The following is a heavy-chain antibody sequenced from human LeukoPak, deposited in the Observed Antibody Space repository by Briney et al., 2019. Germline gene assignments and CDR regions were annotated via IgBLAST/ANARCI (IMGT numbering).Heavy chain of an antibody. J-gene: IGHJ4*02. CDR2: IYTTGRT. V-gene: IGHV4-4*07. Sequence: SETLSLTCDVSGVSIRSYWWSWVRKPAGKGLEWIGRIYTTGRTNYSPSFQSRVTMSIDMSTNQFSLTLSSVTASDTAVYYCARSGYTISAYHSDLWGQGAPVTVS. CDR1: GVSIRSYW. D-gene: IGHD5-18*01. CDR3: ARSGYTISAYHSDL.